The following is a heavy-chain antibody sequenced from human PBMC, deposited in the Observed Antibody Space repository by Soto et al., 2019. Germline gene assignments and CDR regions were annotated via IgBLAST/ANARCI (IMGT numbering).Heavy chain of an antibody. CDR3: TIPDDYVAVTSAGFDY. CDR1: GLTFHNAW. V-gene: IGHV3-15*01. D-gene: IGHD4-17*01. CDR2: IKSKSGGGTT. J-gene: IGHJ4*02. Sequence: EVQLVESGGGLARPGGSLRLSCVASGLTFHNAWITWVRQAPGKGLEWVGRIKSKSGGGTTDYAAPVKGRFTFSRDDYKNKPLLQMASLRPEDTAMYYCTIPDDYVAVTSAGFDYWGQGTVGTASS.